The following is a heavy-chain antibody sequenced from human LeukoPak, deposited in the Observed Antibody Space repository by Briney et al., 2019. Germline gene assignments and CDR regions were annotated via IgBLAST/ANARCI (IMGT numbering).Heavy chain of an antibody. CDR3: ARWAGDSSAWYPALFDY. CDR2: IIPIFGTA. CDR1: GGTFSNHA. V-gene: IGHV1-69*13. D-gene: IGHD6-13*01. J-gene: IGHJ4*02. Sequence: ASVKVSCKASGGTFSNHAISWVRQAPGQGLEWMGVIIPIFGTANYAQKFQGRVTITADASTSTVYMELSSLTSDDTAVYYCARWAGDSSAWYPALFDYWGQGTLVTVSS.